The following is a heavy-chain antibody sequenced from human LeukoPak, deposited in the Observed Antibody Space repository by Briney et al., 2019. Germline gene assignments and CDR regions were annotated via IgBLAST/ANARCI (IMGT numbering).Heavy chain of an antibody. D-gene: IGHD4-23*01. CDR3: ARGPVGYFDY. V-gene: IGHV4-38-2*02. Sequence: SETLSLTCTVSGYSISSGYYWGWIRQPPGKGLEWIGSIYHSGSTYYNPSLKSRVTISVDTSKNQFSLKLSSVTAADTAVYYCARGPVGYFDYWGQGTLVTVSS. CDR2: IYHSGST. CDR1: GYSISSGYY. J-gene: IGHJ4*02.